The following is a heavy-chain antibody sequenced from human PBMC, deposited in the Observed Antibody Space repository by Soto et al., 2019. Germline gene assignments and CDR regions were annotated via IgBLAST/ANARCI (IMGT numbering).Heavy chain of an antibody. CDR2: ISAYNGNT. CDR1: GYTFTSYG. V-gene: IGHV1-18*01. Sequence: ASVRVSCRASGYTFTSYGISWVRQAPGQGLEWMGWISAYNGNTNYAQKLQGRVTMTTDNSTSTAYMELKSLRSAAPAVDYTEKEWINNDILAGCLGHWGQGTLVTVSS. D-gene: IGHD3-9*01. J-gene: IGHJ4*02. CDR3: EKEWINNDILAGCLGH.